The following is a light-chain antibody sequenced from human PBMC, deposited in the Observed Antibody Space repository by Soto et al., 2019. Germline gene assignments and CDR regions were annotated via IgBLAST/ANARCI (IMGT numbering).Light chain of an antibody. V-gene: IGLV1-44*01. J-gene: IGLJ2*01. CDR2: GNS. Sequence: QSVLTQPPSASGTPGQRVTISCSGRHSNIGRNTVNWYQQLPGTAPRLLIFGNSQRPSGVPDRFSGSKSVTSASLAISGLRSEDEAHYYCASWDDSLSGWLFGGGTKVTVL. CDR1: HSNIGRNT. CDR3: ASWDDSLSGWL.